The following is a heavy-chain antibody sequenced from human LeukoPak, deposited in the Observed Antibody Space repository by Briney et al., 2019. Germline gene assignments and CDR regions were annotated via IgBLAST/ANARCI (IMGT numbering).Heavy chain of an antibody. CDR2: ISRTSSTI. V-gene: IGHV3-48*01. D-gene: IGHD6-13*01. Sequence: GGSLRLSCAASGFTFSSYSMNWVRQAPGKGLEWVSQISRTSSTICYADSVKGRFTISRDNAKNSLYLQMNSLTGEDTAVYYCARDEYSSSRSTHWGQGTLVTVSS. CDR3: ARDEYSSSRSTH. J-gene: IGHJ4*02. CDR1: GFTFSSYS.